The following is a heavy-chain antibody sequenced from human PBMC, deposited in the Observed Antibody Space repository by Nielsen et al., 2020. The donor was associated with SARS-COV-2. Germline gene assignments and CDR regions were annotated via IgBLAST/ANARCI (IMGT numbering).Heavy chain of an antibody. J-gene: IGHJ4*02. Sequence: SETLSLTCTVSGGSISSGGYYWSWIRQHPGKGLEWIGCIYYSGSTYYNPSLKSRVTISVDTSKNQFSLKLSSVTAADTAVYYCARDDYYGSGSYYQYWGQGTLVTVSS. CDR3: ARDDYYGSGSYYQY. CDR1: GGSISSGGYY. V-gene: IGHV4-31*03. D-gene: IGHD3-10*01. CDR2: IYYSGST.